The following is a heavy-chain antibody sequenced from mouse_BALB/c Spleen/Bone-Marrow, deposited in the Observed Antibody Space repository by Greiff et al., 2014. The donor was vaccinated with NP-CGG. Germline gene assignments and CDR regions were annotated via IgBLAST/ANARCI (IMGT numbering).Heavy chain of an antibody. CDR1: GFNTKDTY. J-gene: IGHJ3*01. D-gene: IGHD2-1*01. V-gene: IGHV14-3*02. CDR2: IDPANGNT. CDR3: ARNGNYGAWFAY. Sequence: EVKLVESGAELVKPGASVKLSCTASGFNTKDTYMHWVKQRPEQGLEWIGRIDPANGNTKYDPKFQGKATITADTSSNTAYLQLGSLTSEDTAVYYCARNGNYGAWFAYWGQGTLVTVSA.